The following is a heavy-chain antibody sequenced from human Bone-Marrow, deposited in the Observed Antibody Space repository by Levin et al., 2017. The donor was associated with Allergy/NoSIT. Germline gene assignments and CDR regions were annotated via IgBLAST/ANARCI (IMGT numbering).Heavy chain of an antibody. CDR1: GYSFTNYW. V-gene: IGHV5-51*01. CDR2: IYPGDPEA. J-gene: IGHJ6*02. D-gene: IGHD6-19*01. CDR3: AGEAVTGPGDTFYDYGMDV. Sequence: GESLNISCKGSGYSFTNYWIAWVRQMPGKGLEWMGIIYPGDPEATYSPAFRGQVTISADKSITTAYLQWRSLKAADTALHCCAGEAVTGPGDTFYDYGMDVWGQGTAVTVSS.